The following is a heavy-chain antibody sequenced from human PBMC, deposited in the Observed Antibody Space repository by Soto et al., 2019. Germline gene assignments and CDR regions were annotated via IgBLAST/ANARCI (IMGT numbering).Heavy chain of an antibody. CDR1: GGSVSSGSYY. CDR3: ARFPLNTVTRIFDY. CDR2: IYYSGST. D-gene: IGHD4-4*01. Sequence: LSLTCTVSGGSVSSGSYYWSWIRQPPGKGLEWIGYIYYSGSTNYNPSLKSRVTISVDTSKNQFSLKLSSVTAADTAVYYCARFPLNTVTRIFDYWGQGTLVTVSS. V-gene: IGHV4-61*01. J-gene: IGHJ4*02.